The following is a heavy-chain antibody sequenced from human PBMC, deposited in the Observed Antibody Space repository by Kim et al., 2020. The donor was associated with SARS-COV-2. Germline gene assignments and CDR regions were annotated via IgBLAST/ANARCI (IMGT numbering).Heavy chain of an antibody. D-gene: IGHD6-19*01. V-gene: IGHV3-30*01. Sequence: YADSVKGRFTIFRDNSKNMLYLQMNSLRAEDTAVYYCARADISSGWTFDHWGQGTLVTVSS. J-gene: IGHJ4*02. CDR3: ARADISSGWTFDH.